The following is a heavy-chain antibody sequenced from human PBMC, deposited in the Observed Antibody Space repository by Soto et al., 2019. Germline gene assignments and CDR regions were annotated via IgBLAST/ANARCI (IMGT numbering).Heavy chain of an antibody. CDR3: ARDTGRASADL. D-gene: IGHD6-13*01. CDR2: ISHTDRLT. Sequence: EVQLAESGGDLVQPGGSLRLSCVGSGFTFSYYEMNWVRQAPGKGLERDAFISHTDRLTHYPDSVKGRFTISRDNAQNSLYLEMTSLRVEDTGVYYCARDTGRASADLWGQGTLVTVSS. V-gene: IGHV3-48*03. J-gene: IGHJ5*02. CDR1: GFTFSYYE.